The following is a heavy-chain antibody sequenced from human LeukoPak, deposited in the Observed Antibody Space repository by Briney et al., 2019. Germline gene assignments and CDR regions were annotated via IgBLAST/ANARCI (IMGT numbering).Heavy chain of an antibody. V-gene: IGHV4-39*01. D-gene: IGHD3-3*01. CDR3: ARLKIRFLEWLPEFGY. CDR2: IYYSGST. CDR1: GGSISSSSYY. J-gene: IGHJ4*02. Sequence: SETLSLTCTVSGGSISSSSYYWGWIRQPPGKGLEWIGSIYYSGSTYYNPSLKSRVTISVDTSKNQFSLKLNSVTAADTAVYYCARLKIRFLEWLPEFGYWGQGTLVTVSS.